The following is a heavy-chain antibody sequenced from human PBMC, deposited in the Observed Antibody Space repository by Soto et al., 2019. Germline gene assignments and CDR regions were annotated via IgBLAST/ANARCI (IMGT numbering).Heavy chain of an antibody. D-gene: IGHD2-21*02. CDR3: ATSGECGGDCYVYRMDV. CDR2: IIAIFGAA. J-gene: IGHJ6*02. CDR1: GGSFNSFA. V-gene: IGHV1-69*01. Sequence: VQLVQSGAEVKKPGSSVKLSCKASGGSFNSFAISWVRQAPGQGLEWMGGIIAIFGAASYGQRIKGRVTITADESTSTAFRELSSLRSEDTAVYYCATSGECGGDCYVYRMDVWGQGTTVTVSS.